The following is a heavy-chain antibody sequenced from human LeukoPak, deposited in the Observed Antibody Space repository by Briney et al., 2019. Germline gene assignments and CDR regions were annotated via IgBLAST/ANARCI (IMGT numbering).Heavy chain of an antibody. D-gene: IGHD5-12*01. J-gene: IGHJ6*03. CDR2: ISSSGSTI. CDR3: AKDTVKVTTIRRVPHYMDV. Sequence: PGGSLRLFCGASGFTFSSYGMHWVRQAPGKGLEWVSYISSSGSTIYYADSVKGRFIVSRDNSKNTLYLQMNSLRAEDTAVYYCAKDTVKVTTIRRVPHYMDVWGKGTTVTISS. CDR1: GFTFSSYG. V-gene: IGHV3-48*01.